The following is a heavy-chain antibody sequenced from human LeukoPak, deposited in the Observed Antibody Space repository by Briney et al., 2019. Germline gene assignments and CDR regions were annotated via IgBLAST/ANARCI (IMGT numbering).Heavy chain of an antibody. Sequence: QSGGSLRLSCAASGFTFSSYWMRWVRQAPGKGLEWVANIKQDGSEKNYVDSVKGRFTISRDNAKNSLHLQMNSLRAEDTAVYYCASGLELDYWGQGTLVTVSS. J-gene: IGHJ4*02. CDR1: GFTFSSYW. CDR2: IKQDGSEK. V-gene: IGHV3-7*03. CDR3: ASGLELDY.